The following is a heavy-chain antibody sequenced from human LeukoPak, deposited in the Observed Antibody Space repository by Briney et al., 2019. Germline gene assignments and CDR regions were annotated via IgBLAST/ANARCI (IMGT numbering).Heavy chain of an antibody. CDR1: GYTFTCYY. J-gene: IGHJ3*01. D-gene: IGHD3-22*01. V-gene: IGHV1-2*06. CDR2: INPNSGGT. CDR3: AKGWDGSGYTYDAFHL. Sequence: ASVKVSCKASGYTFTCYYMHWVRQAPGQGLEWMGRINPNSGGTNYAQKFQGRVTMTRDTSISTAYMELSRLRSDDTAVYYCAKGWDGSGYTYDAFHLWGQGTMVTVSS.